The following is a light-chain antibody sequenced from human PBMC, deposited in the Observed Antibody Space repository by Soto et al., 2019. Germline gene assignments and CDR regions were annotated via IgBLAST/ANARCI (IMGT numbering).Light chain of an antibody. CDR2: GAS. V-gene: IGKV3-20*01. CDR1: QSVSSSY. CDR3: QLGT. Sequence: EIVLTQPPGTLSLSPGERATLYCRASQSVSSSYLAWYQQKPGQAPRLLIYGASSRATGIPDRFSGSGSGTDFTLTISRLEPEDFAVYYCQLGTFGQGTKVEIK. J-gene: IGKJ1*01.